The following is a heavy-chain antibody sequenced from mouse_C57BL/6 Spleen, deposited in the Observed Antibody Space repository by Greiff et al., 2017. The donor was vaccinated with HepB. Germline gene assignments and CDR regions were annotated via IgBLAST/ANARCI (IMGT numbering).Heavy chain of an antibody. V-gene: IGHV10-1*01. CDR2: IRSKSNNYAT. CDR1: GFNFNTYA. J-gene: IGHJ3*01. CDR3: VRPYYGSSYGFAY. Sequence: DVMLVESGGGLVQPKGSLKLSCAASGFNFNTYAMNWVRQAPGKGLEWVARIRSKSNNYATYYADSVKDRFTISRDDSESMLYLQMNNLKTEDTAMYYCVRPYYGSSYGFAYWGQGTLVTVSA. D-gene: IGHD1-1*01.